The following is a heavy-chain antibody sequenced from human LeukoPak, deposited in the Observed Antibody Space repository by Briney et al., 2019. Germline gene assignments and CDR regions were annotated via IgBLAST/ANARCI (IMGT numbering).Heavy chain of an antibody. J-gene: IGHJ6*03. CDR3: ARGPKRHFWSCYLSAYIDG. Sequence: ASVKVSCKASGYTFTNYAINRVRQATGQGLEWLGRIIPDRGNTAYAQKFQGRVTMTRNTNIRTAYMELRSLRSADTAVDYRARGPKRHFWSCYLSAYIDGWRKGGTV. D-gene: IGHD3-3*02. V-gene: IGHV1-8*01. CDR2: IIPDRGNT. CDR1: GYTFTNYA.